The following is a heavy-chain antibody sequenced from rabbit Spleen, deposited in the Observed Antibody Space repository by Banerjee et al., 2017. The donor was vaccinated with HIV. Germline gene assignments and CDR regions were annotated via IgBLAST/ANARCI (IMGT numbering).Heavy chain of an antibody. Sequence: QEQLVESGGGLVKPEGSLKLSCTASGFSFSNKAVMCWVRQAPGKGLEWIACINAVTGKAVYASWAKGRFPFSKTSSTTVTLQMASLTAADTATYFCARELGGVVPLWGPGTLVTVS. J-gene: IGHJ6*01. V-gene: IGHV1S45*01. CDR2: INAVTGKA. CDR3: ARELGGVVPL. CDR1: GFSFSNKAV. D-gene: IGHD3-1*01.